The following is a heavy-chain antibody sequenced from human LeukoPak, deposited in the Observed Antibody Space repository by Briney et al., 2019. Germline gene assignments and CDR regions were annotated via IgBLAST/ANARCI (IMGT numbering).Heavy chain of an antibody. J-gene: IGHJ6*02. CDR1: GFTVSSNY. CDR3: ARENYDILTGYYPSAYYYYGMDV. Sequence: GGSLRLSCAASGFTVSSNYMSWVRQAPGKGLEWVSVIYSGGSTYYADSVKGRFTISRDNSKNTLYLQMNSLRAEDTAVYYCARENYDILTGYYPSAYYYYGMDVWGQGTTVTVSS. V-gene: IGHV3-53*01. D-gene: IGHD3-9*01. CDR2: IYSGGST.